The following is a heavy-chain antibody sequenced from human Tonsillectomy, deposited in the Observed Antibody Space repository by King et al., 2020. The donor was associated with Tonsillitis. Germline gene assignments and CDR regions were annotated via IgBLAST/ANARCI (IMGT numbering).Heavy chain of an antibody. Sequence: VQLVESGGGLVQPGRSLRLSCVGSGFNFDDYAMHWVRQAPGKGLEWVSGISWNNDNIGYADSVQGRFTTSRDNVKNSIFLQMNALRPEDTAMYFCAKAKLFGYCTGVSCRGAFDIWGLGTMVTVSS. CDR3: AKAKLFGYCTGVSCRGAFDI. D-gene: IGHD2-8*02. J-gene: IGHJ3*02. CDR1: GFNFDDYA. CDR2: ISWNNDNI. V-gene: IGHV3-9*01.